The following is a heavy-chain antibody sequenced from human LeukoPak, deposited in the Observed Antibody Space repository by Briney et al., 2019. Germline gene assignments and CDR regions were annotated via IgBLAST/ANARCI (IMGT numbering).Heavy chain of an antibody. V-gene: IGHV1-69*13. D-gene: IGHD1-26*01. J-gene: IGHJ4*02. Sequence: GASVMVSCKASGGTFSSYAISWVRQAPGQGLEWMGGIIPIFGTANYAQKFQGRVTITADESTSTAYMELSSLRSEDTAVYYCARGVGAIGVDYWGQGTLVTVSS. CDR3: ARGVGAIGVDY. CDR2: IIPIFGTA. CDR1: GGTFSSYA.